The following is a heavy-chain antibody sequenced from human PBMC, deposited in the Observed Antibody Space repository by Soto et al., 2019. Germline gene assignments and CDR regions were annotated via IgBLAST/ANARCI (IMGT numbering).Heavy chain of an antibody. CDR2: IYYSGST. Sequence: SDSPSITCNDSGGSISRYYWISIRQPPGKGLEWIGYIYYSGSTNYNPSLKSRVTISVDTSKNQFSLKLSSVTAADTAVYYCARSGYSYGSDFDYWGQGTLVTVS. D-gene: IGHD5-18*01. J-gene: IGHJ4*02. V-gene: IGHV4-59*07. CDR3: ARSGYSYGSDFDY. CDR1: GGSISRYY.